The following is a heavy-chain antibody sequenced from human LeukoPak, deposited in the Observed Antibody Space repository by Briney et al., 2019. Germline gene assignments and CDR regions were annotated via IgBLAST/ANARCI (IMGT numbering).Heavy chain of an antibody. Sequence: PSETLSLTCTVSGDSISSSSSYWGWIRQPPGEGLEWIGSIYCGSTYYNTSLKSRVTISVDTSKNQFSLRLNSVTAADTAVYYCARDGPHDSGAFNIRGEGTRVAVSS. V-gene: IGHV4-39*02. CDR1: GDSISSSSSY. D-gene: IGHD3-22*01. CDR2: IYCGST. CDR3: ARDGPHDSGAFNI. J-gene: IGHJ3*02.